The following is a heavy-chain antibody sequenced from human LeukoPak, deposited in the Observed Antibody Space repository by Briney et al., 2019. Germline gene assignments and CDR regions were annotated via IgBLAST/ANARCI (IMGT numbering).Heavy chain of an antibody. CDR2: ISNNGGST. CDR1: GFTFDDYA. D-gene: IGHD5-18*01. J-gene: IGHJ5*02. Sequence: GGSLRLSCAASGFTFDDYAMLWVRQVPGKGLEWVSLISNNGGSTYYADSVKGRFTISRDNSKNSLYLQMNSLRAEDTAVYYCARASRYGLGWFDPWGQGTLVTVSS. CDR3: ARASRYGLGWFDP. V-gene: IGHV3-43D*03.